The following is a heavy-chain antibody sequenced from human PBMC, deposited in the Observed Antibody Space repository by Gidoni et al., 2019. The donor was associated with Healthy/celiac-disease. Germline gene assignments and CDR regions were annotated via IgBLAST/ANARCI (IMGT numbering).Heavy chain of an antibody. Sequence: QLQLQESGPGLVKPSETLSPTCTVSGRSISSSSYYWGWIRQPPGKGLEWIGSIYYSGSTYYNPSLKGRVTISVDTSKNQFSLKLSSVTAADTAVYYCARLIVGAPHYWGQGTLVTVSS. CDR2: IYYSGST. D-gene: IGHD1-26*01. J-gene: IGHJ4*02. CDR1: GRSISSSSYY. CDR3: ARLIVGAPHY. V-gene: IGHV4-39*01.